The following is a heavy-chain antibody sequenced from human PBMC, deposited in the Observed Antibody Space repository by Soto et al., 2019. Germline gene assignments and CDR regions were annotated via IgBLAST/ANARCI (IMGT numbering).Heavy chain of an antibody. CDR2: INPNSGGT. CDR3: AGQYYDFWSGSPSVTDV. J-gene: IGHJ6*02. V-gene: IGHV1-2*04. Sequence: AAVKLSCKASGYTFTGYYMHWVRQAPGQGLEWMGWINPNSGGTNYAQKFQGWLTMTRDTSSSTAYMELSRLRSDDTAVYFCAGQYYDFWSGSPSVTDVGGQGTTVTVSS. CDR1: GYTFTGYY. D-gene: IGHD3-3*01.